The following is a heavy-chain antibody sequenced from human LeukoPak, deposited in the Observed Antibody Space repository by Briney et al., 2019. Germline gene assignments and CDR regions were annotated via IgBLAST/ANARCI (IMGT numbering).Heavy chain of an antibody. Sequence: GGSLRLSCAVSGLSFSTSWMDWVRQAPGKGLEWVASINPDESEKYSAGSVKGRFTISRDNAKNSLFLQMEDLRVEDTAFYYCVRDLHYSRLDYWGQGMLVAVSS. J-gene: IGHJ4*02. CDR1: GLSFSTSW. CDR2: INPDESEK. CDR3: VRDLHYSRLDY. D-gene: IGHD4-11*01. V-gene: IGHV3-7*01.